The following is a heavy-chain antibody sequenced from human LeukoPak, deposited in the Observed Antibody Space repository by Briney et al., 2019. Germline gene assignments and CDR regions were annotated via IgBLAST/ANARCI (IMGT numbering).Heavy chain of an antibody. J-gene: IGHJ6*03. CDR1: GFTFSSYS. D-gene: IGHD1-26*01. Sequence: GGSLRLSCAASGFTFSSYSMNWVRQAPGKGLEWVSSISSTSTFIYYADSVKGRFTISRDNAKNSLYLQMDSLGPEDTAVYYCARDPYSGNYGTYYYYYMDVWGKGTTVTISS. CDR2: ISSTSTFI. V-gene: IGHV3-21*01. CDR3: ARDPYSGNYGTYYYYYMDV.